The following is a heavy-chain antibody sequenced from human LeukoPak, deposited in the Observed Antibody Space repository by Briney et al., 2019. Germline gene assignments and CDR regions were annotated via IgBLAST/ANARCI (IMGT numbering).Heavy chain of an antibody. D-gene: IGHD5-24*01. CDR1: GYSFTSYW. V-gene: IGHV5-51*01. Sequence: GESLKISCKGSGYSFTSYWIGWVRQMPGKGLEWLAIIYPGDSGTRYSPSFQGQVTIPADKSISTAYLQWSSLKASDTAMYYCARRRDGYNQVYFDYWGQGTLVTVSS. CDR3: ARRRDGYNQVYFDY. CDR2: IYPGDSGT. J-gene: IGHJ4*02.